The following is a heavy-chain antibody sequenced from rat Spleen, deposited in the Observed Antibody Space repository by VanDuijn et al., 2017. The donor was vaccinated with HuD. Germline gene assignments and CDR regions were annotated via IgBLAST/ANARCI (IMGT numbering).Heavy chain of an antibody. CDR1: GFTFKNYW. CDR3: TRGIYYGYNAFVY. V-gene: IGHV5-31*01. CDR2: ISNSGGTT. J-gene: IGHJ3*01. Sequence: EVQLVESGGGLVQPGRSLKLSCEASGFTFKNYWMTWIRHAPGKGLEWIASISNSGGTTNYPDSVKGRFTISRDNAKTTLYLQMNSLRSEDTATYYCTRGIYYGYNAFVYWGQGTLVTVSS. D-gene: IGHD1-9*01.